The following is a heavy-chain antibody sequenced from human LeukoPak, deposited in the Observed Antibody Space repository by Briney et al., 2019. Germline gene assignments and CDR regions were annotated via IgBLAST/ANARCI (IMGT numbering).Heavy chain of an antibody. CDR3: AKGLQPGSMYYFDS. Sequence: SGGSLRLSCAASGFTFSSYSMNWVRQAPGKGLEWVGVVSFDESNKYYSDSVKGRSTISRDNSKNTLYLQVNSLRGDDTAVYYCAKGLQPGSMYYFDSWGQGTLVTVSS. CDR1: GFTFSSYS. V-gene: IGHV3-30*18. D-gene: IGHD5-18*01. J-gene: IGHJ4*02. CDR2: VSFDESNK.